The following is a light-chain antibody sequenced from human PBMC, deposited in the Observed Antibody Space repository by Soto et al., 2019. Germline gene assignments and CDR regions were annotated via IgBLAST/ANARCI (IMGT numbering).Light chain of an antibody. CDR3: GSYAGSKNWGV. V-gene: IGLV2-8*01. CDR1: SSDIGGYSY. Sequence: QSALTQPPSASGSPGQSVTISCTGTSSDIGGYSYVAWYQQHPGKAPKLIIYEVTKRPSGVPDRFSGSKSGNSASLTVFGLQAEDEAVYYCGSYAGSKNWGVFGGGTKLTVI. CDR2: EVT. J-gene: IGLJ3*02.